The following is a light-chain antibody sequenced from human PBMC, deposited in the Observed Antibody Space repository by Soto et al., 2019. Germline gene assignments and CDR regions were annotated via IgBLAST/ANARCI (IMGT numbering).Light chain of an antibody. CDR1: SSDVGGYNY. Sequence: QSALTQPASVSGSPGQSITISCTGTSSDVGGYNYVSWYQHHPGKAPKVMIYEVSNRPSGISNRFSGSKAGNTASLTISGLKAEDEADYYCSSYTSSSTLVFGGGTQLTVL. CDR2: EVS. V-gene: IGLV2-14*01. J-gene: IGLJ2*01. CDR3: SSYTSSSTLV.